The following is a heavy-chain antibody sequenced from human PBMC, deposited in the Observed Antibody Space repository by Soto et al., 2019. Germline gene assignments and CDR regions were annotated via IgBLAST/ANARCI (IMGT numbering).Heavy chain of an antibody. J-gene: IGHJ4*02. CDR1: GFSISSDSY. CDR2: LSHSGRT. V-gene: IGHV4-38-2*01. Sequence: SETLSLTCAVSGFSISSDSYWGWMRQSPGRGLEWIGTLSHSGRTFYNPSLKSRVTISADTTKNQFSLSLTSVTAADTAVYYCGHLKTDTEVTPAPPLFDSWGQGTLVTVSS. D-gene: IGHD2-2*01. CDR3: GHLKTDTEVTPAPPLFDS.